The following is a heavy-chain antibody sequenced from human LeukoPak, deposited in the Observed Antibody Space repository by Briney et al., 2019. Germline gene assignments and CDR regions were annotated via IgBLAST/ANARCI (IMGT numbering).Heavy chain of an antibody. CDR1: GGSISSYY. D-gene: IGHD5-24*01. V-gene: IGHV4-59*08. CDR3: ARHAQRWLHQIDY. CDR2: IYYRVIT. Sequence: PLETLSLTCTVSGGSISSYYWSWMRQPPGKGLEWIGYIYYRVITHYNPSLKSRVPISVDTSKNQLSLKLSSVTAADTAVYYCARHAQRWLHQIDYWGQGTLVTDCS. J-gene: IGHJ4*02.